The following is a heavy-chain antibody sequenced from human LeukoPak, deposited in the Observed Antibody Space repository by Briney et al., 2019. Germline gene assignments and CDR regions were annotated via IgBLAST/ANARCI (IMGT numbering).Heavy chain of an antibody. J-gene: IGHJ4*02. V-gene: IGHV3-23*01. CDR3: PKDPREGYSLTLPYYFDS. CDR1: GFTFTSYA. D-gene: IGHD5-24*01. CDR2: LSASGHGT. Sequence: PGGSLRLSCAASGFTFTSYAMRWVRQAPGKGGEGVSSLSASGHGTFYPDSVKGRFTISRHDSMNTLYLQMNSLTTQDTPVYYCPKDPREGYSLTLPYYFDSGGQGTLVTVSA.